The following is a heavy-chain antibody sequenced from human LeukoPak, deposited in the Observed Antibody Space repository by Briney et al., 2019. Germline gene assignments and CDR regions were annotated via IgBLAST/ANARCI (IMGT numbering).Heavy chain of an antibody. CDR3: ARDQHDHVWGSYRPYFDY. J-gene: IGHJ4*02. CDR2: INPYNGNT. CDR1: GYTFTNYG. Sequence: ASVTVSCKASGYTFTNYGISWVRQAPRQGLEWMGNINPYNGNTNYAQNLQGRVTMTTDTSTNTAYMELRSLRSDDTAVYYCARDQHDHVWGSYRPYFDYWGQGTLVTVSS. V-gene: IGHV1-18*01. D-gene: IGHD3-16*02.